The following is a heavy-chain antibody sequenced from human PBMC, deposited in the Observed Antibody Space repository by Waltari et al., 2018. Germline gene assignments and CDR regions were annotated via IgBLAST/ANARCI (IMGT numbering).Heavy chain of an antibody. CDR3: AREVPYCSGGSCYSLPDY. V-gene: IGHV3-30-3*01. CDR2: ISYDGSNK. D-gene: IGHD2-15*01. Sequence: QVQLVESGGGVVQPGRSLRLSCAASGFTFSSYAMHWVRQAPGKGLEWVAVISYDGSNKYYADSVKGRFTISRDNSKNTLYLQMNSLRAEDTAVYYCAREVPYCSGGSCYSLPDYWGQGTLVTVSS. J-gene: IGHJ4*02. CDR1: GFTFSSYA.